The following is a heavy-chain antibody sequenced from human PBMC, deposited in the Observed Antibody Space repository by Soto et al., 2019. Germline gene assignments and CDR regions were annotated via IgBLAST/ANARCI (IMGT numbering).Heavy chain of an antibody. CDR1: GFTFDDYA. V-gene: IGHV3-43D*03. J-gene: IGHJ4*02. CDR3: AKDTGDSSNDYFDY. D-gene: IGHD6-13*01. Sequence: GGSLRLSCAASGFTFDDYAMHWVRQAPGKGLEWVSLISWDGGSTYYADSVKGRFTISRDNSKNSLYLQMNSLRAEDTALYYCAKDTGDSSNDYFDYWCQGTLATVSS. CDR2: ISWDGGST.